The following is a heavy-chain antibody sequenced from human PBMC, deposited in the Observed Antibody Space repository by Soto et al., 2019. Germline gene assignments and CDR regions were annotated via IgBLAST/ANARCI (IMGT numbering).Heavy chain of an antibody. CDR3: ARDGARWIGELPHNGMDA. J-gene: IGHJ6*02. V-gene: IGHV4-31*03. CDR1: GGSISSGGYY. D-gene: IGHD3-10*01. Sequence: QVQLQESGPGLVKPSQTLSLTCTVSGGSISSGGYYWSWIPQHPGKGLEWIGYIYYSGSTYYNPSLKSRVTISVDTSKNQFSLKLSSVTAADTAVYYCARDGARWIGELPHNGMDAWGQGTTVTVSS. CDR2: IYYSGST.